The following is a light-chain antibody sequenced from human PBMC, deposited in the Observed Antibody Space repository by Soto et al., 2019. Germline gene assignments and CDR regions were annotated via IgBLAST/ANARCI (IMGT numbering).Light chain of an antibody. CDR2: NNN. J-gene: IGLJ1*01. Sequence: QSVLTQPPSASAAPGQRVTISCSGSRSNIGPNAVNWYQQLPGKAPRLLIFNNNQRPSGVPDRFSGSKSGTSASLAISGLQSDDEATYCCAAWADSLNVLYVFGTGTKVTVL. CDR3: AAWADSLNVLYV. V-gene: IGLV1-44*01. CDR1: RSNIGPNA.